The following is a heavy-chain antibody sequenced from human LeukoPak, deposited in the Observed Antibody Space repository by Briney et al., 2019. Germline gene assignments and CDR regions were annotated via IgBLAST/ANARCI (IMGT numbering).Heavy chain of an antibody. D-gene: IGHD6-13*01. V-gene: IGHV3-64D*06. CDR3: AIAAAATEAFDI. J-gene: IGHJ3*02. CDR1: AFTFSSYV. CDR2: ISSNGGRT. Sequence: GGSLRLSCSASAFTFSSYVIHWVRQAPGKGLEYVSAISSNGGRTYYADSVKGRFTISRDNSKKALFLQMSSLRAEDTAVYYCAIAAAATEAFDIWGQGTMVTVSS.